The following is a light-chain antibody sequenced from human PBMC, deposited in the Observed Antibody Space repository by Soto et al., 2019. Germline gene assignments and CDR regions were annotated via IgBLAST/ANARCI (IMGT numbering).Light chain of an antibody. V-gene: IGKV3-20*01. Sequence: EIVLTQSPGTLYLSPGERATLSCRASQSVSSNYLAWYQQKRGQAPRLLIYAASARATGIPDRFSGSGSGTDFTLTISRLETEDFAVYFCQLYGSSPPRYTFGQGTKLEIK. CDR1: QSVSSNY. CDR2: AAS. J-gene: IGKJ2*01. CDR3: QLYGSSPPRYT.